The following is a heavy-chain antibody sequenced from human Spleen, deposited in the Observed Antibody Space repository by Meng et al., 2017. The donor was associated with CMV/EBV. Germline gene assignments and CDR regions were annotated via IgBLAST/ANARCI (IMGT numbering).Heavy chain of an antibody. CDR3: ARDSGSSSSIDY. J-gene: IGHJ4*02. Sequence: ASVKVSCKASGYTFTGYYMHWVQQAPGQGLEWMGWINPNSDGTNYAQRFQGRVTMTRDTSISTAYMELSRLRSDDTAVYYCARDSGSSSSIDYWGQGTLVTVSS. CDR1: GYTFTGYY. D-gene: IGHD6-13*01. V-gene: IGHV1-2*02. CDR2: INPNSDGT.